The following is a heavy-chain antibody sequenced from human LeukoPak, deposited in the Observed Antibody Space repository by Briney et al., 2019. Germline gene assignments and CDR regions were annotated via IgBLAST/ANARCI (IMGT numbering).Heavy chain of an antibody. Sequence: SETLSLTCTVSGGSISSDYWSWIRQPPGKGLEWIGYIYYSGSTNYNPSLKSRVTISVDTSKNQFSLKLSSVTAADTAVYYCAVMYSSSWYWFDPWGQGTLVTVSS. CDR1: GGSISSDY. V-gene: IGHV4-59*08. CDR2: IYYSGST. D-gene: IGHD6-13*01. J-gene: IGHJ5*02. CDR3: AVMYSSSWYWFDP.